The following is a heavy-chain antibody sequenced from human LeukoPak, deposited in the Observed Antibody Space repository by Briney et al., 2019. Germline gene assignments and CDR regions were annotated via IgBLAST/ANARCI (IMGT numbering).Heavy chain of an antibody. V-gene: IGHV3-21*01. Sequence: GGSLRLSCAASGFTFSSYSMNWVRQAPGKGLEWVSSISTSSSYIYYADSLKGRFTISRDNAKKSVYLQMNSLRAADTAVYYCARKDEHYGSGSFSYWGQGTLVTVSS. CDR1: GFTFSSYS. D-gene: IGHD3-10*01. J-gene: IGHJ4*02. CDR3: ARKDEHYGSGSFSY. CDR2: ISTSSSYI.